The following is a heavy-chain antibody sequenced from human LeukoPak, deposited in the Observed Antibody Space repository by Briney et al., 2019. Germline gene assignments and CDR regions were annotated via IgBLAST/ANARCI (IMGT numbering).Heavy chain of an antibody. CDR2: IYPGDSET. CDR3: ARQVDIVVPAANDY. CDR1: GYSFTNYW. J-gene: IGHJ4*02. Sequence: GESLKISCKASGYSFTNYWIGWVRQMPGKGLEWMGIIYPGDSETRYSPSFQGQVTISADKSISTAYLQWSSLKASDTAMYYCARQVDIVVPAANDYWGQGTLVTVSS. D-gene: IGHD2-2*01. V-gene: IGHV5-51*01.